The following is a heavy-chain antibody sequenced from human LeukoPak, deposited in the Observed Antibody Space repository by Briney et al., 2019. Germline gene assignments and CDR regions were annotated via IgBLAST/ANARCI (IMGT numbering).Heavy chain of an antibody. CDR1: GFTFSSCG. D-gene: IGHD3-22*01. CDR3: AKGAPTYYYDSSGYYSFDY. V-gene: IGHV3-30*02. CDR2: IRYDGSNK. Sequence: TGGSLRLSCAASGFTFSSCGMHWVRQAPGKGLEWVAFIRYDGSNKYYADSVKGRFTISRDNSKNTLYLQMNSLRAEDTAVYYCAKGAPTYYYDSSGYYSFDYWGQGTLVTVSS. J-gene: IGHJ4*02.